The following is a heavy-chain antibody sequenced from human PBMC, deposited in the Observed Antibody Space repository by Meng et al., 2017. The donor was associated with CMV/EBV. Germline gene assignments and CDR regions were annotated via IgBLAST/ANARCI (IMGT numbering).Heavy chain of an antibody. Sequence: GGSLRLSCAASGFTFSSYAMHWVRQAPGKGLEWVAVISYDGSNKYYADSVKGRFTISRDNSKNTLYLQMNSLRAGDTAVYYCARDRSRYSSGWLLDYWGKETLVTSPQ. J-gene: IGHJ4*02. CDR1: GFTFSSYA. CDR3: ARDRSRYSSGWLLDY. D-gene: IGHD6-19*01. V-gene: IGHV3-30-3*01. CDR2: ISYDGSNK.